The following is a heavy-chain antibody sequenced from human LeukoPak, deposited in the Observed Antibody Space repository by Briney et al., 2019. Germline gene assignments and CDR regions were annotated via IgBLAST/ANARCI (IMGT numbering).Heavy chain of an antibody. CDR1: GGSISSSSYY. J-gene: IGHJ5*02. CDR2: IYYSGST. V-gene: IGHV4-39*01. Sequence: SETLSLTCTVSGGSISSSSYYWGWIRQPPGQGLAWIGSIYYSGSTYYNPSLKSRVTISVDTSKNQFSLKLSSVTAADTAVYYCARRYCSGGSCYSDNWFDPWGQGTLVTVSS. D-gene: IGHD2-15*01. CDR3: ARRYCSGGSCYSDNWFDP.